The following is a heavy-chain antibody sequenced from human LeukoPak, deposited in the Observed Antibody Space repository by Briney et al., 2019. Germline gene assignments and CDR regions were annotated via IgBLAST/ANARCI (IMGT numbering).Heavy chain of an antibody. D-gene: IGHD5-12*01. Sequence: GGSLRLSCAASGFTFSSYAMHWVRQAPGKGLEWVAVISYDGSNKYYADSVKGRFTISRDNSKNTLYLQMNSLRAEDTAVYYCAREDSGYDFQFDYWGQGTLVTVSS. CDR1: GFTFSSYA. V-gene: IGHV3-30-3*01. CDR2: ISYDGSNK. J-gene: IGHJ4*02. CDR3: AREDSGYDFQFDY.